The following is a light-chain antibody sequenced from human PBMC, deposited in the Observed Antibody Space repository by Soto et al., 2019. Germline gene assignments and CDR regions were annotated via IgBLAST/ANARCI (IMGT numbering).Light chain of an antibody. CDR1: EAISSH. J-gene: IGKJ3*01. CDR3: QQLNSYPLT. Sequence: DIQLTQSPSFLSASVGGRVTITSRASEAISSHLAWYQQKPVKAPNLLIYGPSTLQSGVPSSCSGSGSWTQFDVTISSLQPADSATYYCQQLNSYPLTFGPGTTVDIK. CDR2: GPS. V-gene: IGKV1-9*01.